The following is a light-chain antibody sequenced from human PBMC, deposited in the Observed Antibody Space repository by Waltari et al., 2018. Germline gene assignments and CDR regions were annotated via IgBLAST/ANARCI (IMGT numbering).Light chain of an antibody. CDR3: HLRSNWRYT. CDR2: DAS. CDR1: QGVTKY. J-gene: IGKJ2*01. V-gene: IGKV3-11*01. Sequence: EIVLTQSPAILSLSPVEIATLSCRPSQGVTKYLSWYQLKPGQAPRLLIYDASNRATGIPTRFSGSGSGTDFTLTISSLEPDDFAVYFCHLRSNWRYTFGQGTKLEIK.